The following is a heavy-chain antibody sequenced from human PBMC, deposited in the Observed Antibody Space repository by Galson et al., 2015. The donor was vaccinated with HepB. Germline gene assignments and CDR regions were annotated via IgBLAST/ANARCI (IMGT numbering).Heavy chain of an antibody. D-gene: IGHD5-18*01. J-gene: IGHJ4*02. CDR2: IYYSGST. V-gene: IGHV4-59*01. Sequence: ETLSLTCTVSGGSISSYYWSWIRQPPGKGLEWIGYIYYSGSTNYNPSLKSRVTISVDTSKNQFSLKLSSVTAADTAVYYCARYSYGEALFDYWGQGTLVTVSS. CDR3: ARYSYGEALFDY. CDR1: GGSISSYY.